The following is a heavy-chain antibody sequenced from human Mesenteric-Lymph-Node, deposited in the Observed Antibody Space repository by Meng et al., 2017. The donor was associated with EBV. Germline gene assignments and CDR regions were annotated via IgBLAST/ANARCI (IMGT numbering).Heavy chain of an antibody. CDR2: IKSKSDGGST. D-gene: IGHD2-2*01. V-gene: IGHV3-15*01. Sequence: EVQLVESXXGLVKXGGSLRLSXSASGFTFSNAWMSWVRQAPGKGLEWLGRIKSKSDGGSTDYAAPVKDRFTISRDDSKDTLYLQMNSLKTEDTAVYYCATLPIGYCSSSTCYSYFDYWGQGTMVTVSS. J-gene: IGHJ4*02. CDR3: ATLPIGYCSSSTCYSYFDY. CDR1: GFTFSNAW.